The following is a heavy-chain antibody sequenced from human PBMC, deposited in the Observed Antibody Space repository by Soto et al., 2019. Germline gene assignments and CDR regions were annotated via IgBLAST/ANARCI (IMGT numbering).Heavy chain of an antibody. D-gene: IGHD1-26*01. CDR3: ARGGQLGGDLDV. V-gene: IGHV1-69*08. J-gene: IGHJ6*04. CDR2: IIPILETA. CDR1: GGTFGRYT. Sequence: QVQLVQSGAEVKKPGSSVKVSCKASGGTFGRYTLSWVRQAPGQGLEWMGWIIPILETANYARRVQGRLTITADTSTGTAHMDLSGLYSDDTGVYDCARGGQLGGDLDVWGKGTLVTVSS.